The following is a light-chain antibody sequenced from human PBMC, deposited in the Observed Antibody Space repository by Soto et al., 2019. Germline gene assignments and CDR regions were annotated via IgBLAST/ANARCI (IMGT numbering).Light chain of an antibody. CDR3: QQYNNYWK. CDR1: QSISYW. Sequence: DIQMTQSPSTLYASVGDRVTITCRASQSISYWLACYQQKPGKAPNLLIYKAYSLESGVPSRFNERGSGTKFTLTISNLQPDDFATYYCQQYNNYWKFGQGTKVEIK. J-gene: IGKJ1*01. V-gene: IGKV1-5*03. CDR2: KAY.